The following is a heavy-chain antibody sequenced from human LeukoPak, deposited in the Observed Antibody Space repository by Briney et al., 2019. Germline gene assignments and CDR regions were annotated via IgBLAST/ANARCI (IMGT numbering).Heavy chain of an antibody. D-gene: IGHD3-22*01. J-gene: IGHJ4*02. CDR2: INTDGIIT. CDR1: GFTFSSYW. V-gene: IGHV3-74*01. Sequence: GGSLRLPCAASGFTFSSYWMHWVRQAPGKGLVWVSRINTDGIITSYADSVKGRFTISRDNAKNTLYLQMNSLRAEDTAVYYCARGARPTYYCDSRDTGHFDYWGQGTLVTVSS. CDR3: ARGARPTYYCDSRDTGHFDY.